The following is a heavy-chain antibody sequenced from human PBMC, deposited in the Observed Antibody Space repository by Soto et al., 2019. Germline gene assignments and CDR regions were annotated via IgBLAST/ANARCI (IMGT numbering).Heavy chain of an antibody. V-gene: IGHV3-30*18. D-gene: IGHD3-3*01. Sequence: GGSLRLSCAASGFTFSSYGMHWVRQAPGKGLEWVAVISYDGSNKYYADSVKGRFTISRDNSKNTLYLQMNSLRAEDTAVYYCAKVGRNDFWSGPEYWGQGTLVTVSS. CDR3: AKVGRNDFWSGPEY. CDR2: ISYDGSNK. CDR1: GFTFSSYG. J-gene: IGHJ4*02.